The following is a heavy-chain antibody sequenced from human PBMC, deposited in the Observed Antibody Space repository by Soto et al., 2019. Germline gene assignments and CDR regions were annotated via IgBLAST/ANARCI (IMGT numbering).Heavy chain of an antibody. V-gene: IGHV3-23*01. CDR2: ISDTGGGT. Sequence: GGSLRLSCAASGVNFSSYAMNWVRQAPGKGLEWVSTISDTGGGTFYAGSVKGRFTISRDNSKNTLYLQMHSLRADDSAIYFCAVGRHKTSGPNTWFDPWGRGTLVTVYS. J-gene: IGHJ5*02. CDR3: AVGRHKTSGPNTWFDP. CDR1: GVNFSSYA. D-gene: IGHD2-15*01.